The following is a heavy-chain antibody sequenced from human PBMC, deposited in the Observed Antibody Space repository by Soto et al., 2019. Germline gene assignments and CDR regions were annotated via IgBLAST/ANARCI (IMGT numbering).Heavy chain of an antibody. J-gene: IGHJ6*02. CDR2: IYYSGST. V-gene: IGHV4-30-4*01. CDR3: ARVRYYDFWSGYQQLNYYYYGLDV. D-gene: IGHD3-3*01. Sequence: PSETLSLTCTVSRGSISSGDYYWSWIRQPPGKGLEWIGYIYYSGSTYYNPSLKSRVTISVDTSKNQFSLKLSSVTAADTAVYYCARVRYYDFWSGYQQLNYYYYGLDVWGQGTPVTVS. CDR1: RGSISSGDYY.